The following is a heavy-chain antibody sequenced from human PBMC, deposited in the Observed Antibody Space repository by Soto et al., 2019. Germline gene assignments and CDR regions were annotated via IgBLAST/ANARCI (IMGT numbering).Heavy chain of an antibody. D-gene: IGHD3-10*01. V-gene: IGHV3-23*01. J-gene: IGHJ5*02. CDR3: AKDAARVYYGSGRTNWFDP. CDR1: GFTFSSYA. Sequence: EVQLLESGGGLVQPGGSLRLSCAASGFTFSSYAMSWVRQAPGKGLEWVSAISGSGGSTYYADSVKGRFTISRDNSKNTLYLQMNSLRAEDTAVYYCAKDAARVYYGSGRTNWFDPWGQGTLVTVSS. CDR2: ISGSGGST.